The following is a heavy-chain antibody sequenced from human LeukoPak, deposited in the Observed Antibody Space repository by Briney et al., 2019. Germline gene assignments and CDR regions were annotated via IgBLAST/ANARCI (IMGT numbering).Heavy chain of an antibody. Sequence: SETLSLTCTVSGGSISSYYWSWIRQPPGEGLEWIGYIYYSGSTNYNPSLKSRVTISVDTSKNQFSLKLSSVTAADTAVYYCARVGVNSSGLDYYYYYYYMDVWGKGTTVTVSS. J-gene: IGHJ6*03. D-gene: IGHD6-19*01. CDR2: IYYSGST. CDR1: GGSISSYY. V-gene: IGHV4-59*01. CDR3: ARVGVNSSGLDYYYYYYYMDV.